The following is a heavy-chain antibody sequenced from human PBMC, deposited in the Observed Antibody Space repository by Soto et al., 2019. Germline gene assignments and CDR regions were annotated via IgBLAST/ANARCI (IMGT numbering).Heavy chain of an antibody. CDR2: IYYSGST. CDR1: GGSISSSSYY. J-gene: IGHJ6*03. CDR3: ASHPLYYYGSGSRGIEPMDV. D-gene: IGHD3-10*01. Sequence: SETLSLTCTVSGGSISSSSYYWGWIRQPPGKGLEWIGSIYYSGSTYYNPSLKSRVTISVDTSKNQFSLKLSSVTAADTAVYYCASHPLYYYGSGSRGIEPMDVWGKGTTVTVSS. V-gene: IGHV4-39*01.